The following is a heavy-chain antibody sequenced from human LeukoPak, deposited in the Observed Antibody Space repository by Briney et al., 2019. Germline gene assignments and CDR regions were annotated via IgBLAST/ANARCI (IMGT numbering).Heavy chain of an antibody. CDR1: GFTFSNYA. CDR2: ISGSGGST. D-gene: IGHD3-10*01. V-gene: IGHV3-23*01. Sequence: PGGSLRLSCAASGFTFSNYAMTWVRQAPGKGLEWGSSISGSGGSTYYADSVKGRFTISRDNSNNTLFLQINSLRAEDTAVYYCAKNLYYYGSGSSFDYWGQGTLVTVSS. J-gene: IGHJ4*02. CDR3: AKNLYYYGSGSSFDY.